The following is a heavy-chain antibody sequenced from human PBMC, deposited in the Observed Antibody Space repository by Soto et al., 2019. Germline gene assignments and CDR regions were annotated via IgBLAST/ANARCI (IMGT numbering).Heavy chain of an antibody. J-gene: IGHJ6*03. D-gene: IGHD4-4*01. CDR1: GGSFSGYY. CDR2: INHSGST. V-gene: IGHV4-34*01. CDR3: AREFPQTPVTIWITNRHYYYSMVV. Sequence: SETLSLTCAVYGGSFSGYYWSWVRQPPGKGLEWIGEINHSGSTNYNPSLKSRVTISVDTSKNQFSLKLSSVTAADTAVYYCAREFPQTPVTIWITNRHYYYSMVVRGTGTTVNVFS.